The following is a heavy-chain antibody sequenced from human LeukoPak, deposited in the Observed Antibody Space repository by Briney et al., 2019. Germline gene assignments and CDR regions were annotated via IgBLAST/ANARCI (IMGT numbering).Heavy chain of an antibody. J-gene: IGHJ4*02. CDR3: ATGSGWKDFDY. Sequence: GGSLRLSCAASGFDFSSYEMNCVRQSPGRGLEWVSFISSSGTTIHYADSVKGRFTVSRDNAKNSLFLQMNSLRAEDTAVYYCATGSGWKDFDYWGQGTLVTVSS. CDR1: GFDFSSYE. V-gene: IGHV3-48*03. D-gene: IGHD6-19*01. CDR2: ISSSGTTI.